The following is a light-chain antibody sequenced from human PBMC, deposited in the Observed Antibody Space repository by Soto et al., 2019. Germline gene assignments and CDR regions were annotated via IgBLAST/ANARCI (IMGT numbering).Light chain of an antibody. CDR3: SSYTNSSPYV. V-gene: IGLV2-14*01. Sequence: QSVLTQPASVSGSPGQSITISCTGTSSDVGAYIYVSWYQQHPGKAPKLLIYEVSNRPSGVSHRFSGSKSGNTASLTISGLQAEDEADYYCSSYTNSSPYVFGPGTKLTVL. J-gene: IGLJ1*01. CDR2: EVS. CDR1: SSDVGAYIY.